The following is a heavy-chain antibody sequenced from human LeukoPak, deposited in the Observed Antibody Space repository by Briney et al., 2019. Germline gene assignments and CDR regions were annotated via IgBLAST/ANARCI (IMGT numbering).Heavy chain of an antibody. J-gene: IGHJ3*02. CDR3: ARDRGTVRAFDI. Sequence: PSETLSLTCTVSGGSISSYYWSWIRQPPGKGLEWFGYIYYSGSTNYNPSLKSRVTISVDTSKNQFSLKLSSVTAADTAVYYCARDRGTVRAFDIWGQGTMVTVSS. V-gene: IGHV4-59*01. CDR1: GGSISSYY. CDR2: IYYSGST. D-gene: IGHD3-10*01.